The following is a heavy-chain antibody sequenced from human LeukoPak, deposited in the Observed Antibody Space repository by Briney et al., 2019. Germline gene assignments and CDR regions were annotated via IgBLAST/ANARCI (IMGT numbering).Heavy chain of an antibody. V-gene: IGHV3-74*01. CDR2: ISPTGSTT. Sequence: GGSLRLSCTAFGFSFSGHWMHWARQLPGKGLVWVSRISPTGSTTSYADSVKGRFTVSRDNAKNTLYLQVNNLRAEDTAVYYCARGPNSNWAGLDFWGQGTLLTVSS. J-gene: IGHJ4*02. CDR1: GFSFSGHW. D-gene: IGHD1-1*01. CDR3: ARGPNSNWAGLDF.